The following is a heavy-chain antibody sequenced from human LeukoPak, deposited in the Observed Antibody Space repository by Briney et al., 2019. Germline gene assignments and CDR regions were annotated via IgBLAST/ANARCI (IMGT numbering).Heavy chain of an antibody. V-gene: IGHV3-21*01. Sequence: GGSLRLSCAASGFTFSSYGMNWVRQAPGKGLEWVSSISSTSSNIYYADSVKGRFTVSRDNAKNSLYLQMNSLRAEDTALYYCARVGYSSSWRERYKYYFDYWGQGTLVTVSS. CDR3: ARVGYSSSWRERYKYYFDY. D-gene: IGHD6-13*01. CDR1: GFTFSSYG. CDR2: ISSTSSNI. J-gene: IGHJ4*02.